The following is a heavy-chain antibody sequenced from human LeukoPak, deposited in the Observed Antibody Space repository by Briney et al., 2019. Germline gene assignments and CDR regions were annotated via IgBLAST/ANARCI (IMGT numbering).Heavy chain of an antibody. CDR1: GFTFSSYG. Sequence: HPGGSLRLSCAASGFTFSSYGMSWVRQAPGKGLEWGSAISGSGGSTYYADSGKGRFTISRDNSKNTLYLQMNSLRAEDTAVYYCAKEGGSYSDAFDIWGQGTMVAVSS. D-gene: IGHD1-26*01. J-gene: IGHJ3*02. V-gene: IGHV3-23*01. CDR3: AKEGGSYSDAFDI. CDR2: ISGSGGST.